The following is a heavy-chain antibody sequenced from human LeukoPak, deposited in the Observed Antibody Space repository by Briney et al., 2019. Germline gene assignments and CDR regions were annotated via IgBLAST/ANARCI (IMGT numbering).Heavy chain of an antibody. J-gene: IGHJ6*02. CDR3: VRDYYGSGTYQGNYYYGMDV. V-gene: IGHV3-23*01. CDR1: GFTFRQYA. CDR2: ISGSGDDT. Sequence: PGGSLRLSCAASGFTFRQYAMGWVRQAPGKGLEWVSGISGSGDDTYYTDSVKGRFTISRDNSNNTMHLQMNNLRSEDTAVYFCVRDYYGSGTYQGNYYYGMDVWGHGTTVTVSS. D-gene: IGHD3-10*01.